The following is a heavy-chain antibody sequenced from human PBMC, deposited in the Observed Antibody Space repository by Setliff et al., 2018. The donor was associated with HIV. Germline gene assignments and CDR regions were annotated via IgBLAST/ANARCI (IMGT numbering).Heavy chain of an antibody. CDR3: ERGFLLVPLAPDFYYYMDV. CDR2: VNHSGKT. D-gene: IGHD2-21*01. V-gene: IGHV4-34*01. J-gene: IGHJ6*03. Sequence: KPSETLSLTCAAYGGSFSGYYWTWIRQAPGKGLEWIGEVNHSGKTNCNPSLKSRLTISVDTSKNQFSLRLTSVTAADTAVYSCERGFLLVPLAPDFYYYMDVWGKGTTVTSP. CDR1: GGSFSGYY.